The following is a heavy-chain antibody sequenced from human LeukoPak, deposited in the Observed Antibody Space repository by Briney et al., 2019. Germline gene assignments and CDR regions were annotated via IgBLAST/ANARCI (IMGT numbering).Heavy chain of an antibody. Sequence: GGSLRLSCAASGFTFISYWMHWVRQGPGKGLVWVSRFHSDGSRTTYADSVKGRFTISGDNAKNTLYLQMNSLRAEDTAVYYCARVGDYGSGFDFWGQGTLVTVSS. J-gene: IGHJ4*02. CDR1: GFTFISYW. CDR3: ARVGDYGSGFDF. CDR2: FHSDGSRT. V-gene: IGHV3-74*01. D-gene: IGHD3-10*01.